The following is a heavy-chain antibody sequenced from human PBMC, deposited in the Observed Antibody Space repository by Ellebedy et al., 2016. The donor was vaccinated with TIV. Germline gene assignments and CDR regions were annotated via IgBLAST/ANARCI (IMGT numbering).Heavy chain of an antibody. V-gene: IGHV4-38-2*01. CDR3: VRLRGGEYCTVNSCSRVFDP. CDR2: IFHSGTT. J-gene: IGHJ5*02. Sequence: SETLSLTCSVSGYSINSGYYWGWIRQPPGKALEWIGNIFHSGTTYYNPSLRSRVTVTVDTSKNQFSLKVTSVTAEDTAIYYCVRLRGGEYCTVNSCSRVFDPWGQGILVTVSS. CDR1: GYSINSGYY. D-gene: IGHD2-8*02.